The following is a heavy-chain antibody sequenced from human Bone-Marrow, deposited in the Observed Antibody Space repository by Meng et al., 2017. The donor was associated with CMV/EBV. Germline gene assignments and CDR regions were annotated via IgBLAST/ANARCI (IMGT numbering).Heavy chain of an antibody. D-gene: IGHD3-16*01. CDR1: GYTFTSYD. CDR3: AIPVGAPGAPGDH. V-gene: IGHV1-2*02. J-gene: IGHJ4*02. CDR2: IIPNSGVT. Sequence: ASVKVSCKASGYTFTSYDINWVRQATGQGLEWMGWIIPNSGVTNFAQKFQDRVTLTRDTSISTAYMELSSLRSDDTAVYYCAIPVGAPGAPGDHWGQGPLVTVSS.